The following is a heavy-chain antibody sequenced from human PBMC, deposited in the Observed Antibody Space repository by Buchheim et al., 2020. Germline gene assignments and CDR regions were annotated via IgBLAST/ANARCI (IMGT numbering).Heavy chain of an antibody. Sequence: QVQLVQSGAEVKKPGASVKVSCKASGYTFTSYYMHWVRQAPGQGLEWMGRMNPSGGSTSYAQKFQGRVTMTRDTSTSTAYMGLISFGSKDTALYYCATLTQCSSSSEKYGMDVWGQGTT. J-gene: IGHJ6*02. V-gene: IGHV1-46*01. CDR2: MNPSGGST. D-gene: IGHD6-6*01. CDR3: ATLTQCSSSSEKYGMDV. CDR1: GYTFTSYY.